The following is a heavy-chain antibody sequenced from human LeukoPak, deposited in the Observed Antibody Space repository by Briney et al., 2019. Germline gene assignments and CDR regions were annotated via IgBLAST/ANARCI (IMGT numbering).Heavy chain of an antibody. V-gene: IGHV4-59*01. CDR1: GGSISSYY. CDR3: ARGKGDRDARHHYYGSGSYYTN. D-gene: IGHD3-10*01. CDR2: IYYSGST. Sequence: SETLSLTCTVSGGSISSYYWSWIRQPPGKGLEWIGYIYYSGSTNYNPSLKSRVTISVDTSKNQFSLKLSSVTAADTAVYYCARGKGDRDARHHYYGSGSYYTNWGQGTLVTVSS. J-gene: IGHJ4*02.